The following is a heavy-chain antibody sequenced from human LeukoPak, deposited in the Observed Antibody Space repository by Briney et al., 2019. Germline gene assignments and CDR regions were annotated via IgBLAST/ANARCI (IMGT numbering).Heavy chain of an antibody. Sequence: SETLSLTCAVYGGSFSGYYWSWIRQPPGKGLEWIGEINHSGSTNYNPSLKSRVTISVDTSKNQFSLKLSSVTAADTAVYYCARGYYYDSSFLDYWGQGTLVTVSS. J-gene: IGHJ4*02. V-gene: IGHV4-34*01. D-gene: IGHD3-22*01. CDR1: GGSFSGYY. CDR2: INHSGST. CDR3: ARGYYYDSSFLDY.